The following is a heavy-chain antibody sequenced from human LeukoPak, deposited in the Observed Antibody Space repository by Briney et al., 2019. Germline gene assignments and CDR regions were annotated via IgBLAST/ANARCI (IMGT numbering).Heavy chain of an antibody. D-gene: IGHD2-8*01. J-gene: IGHJ4*02. CDR2: IYSGDSDT. V-gene: IGHV5-51*01. Sequence: GESLKISCKGSGYRFTDYWIGWVRQIPGKGLEWMGIIYSGDSDTRYSPTFEGQVTFSADRSITTAYLQWSRLRASDTAMYYCARSDNGVYSYWGQGTLVTVSS. CDR1: GYRFTDYW. CDR3: ARSDNGVYSY.